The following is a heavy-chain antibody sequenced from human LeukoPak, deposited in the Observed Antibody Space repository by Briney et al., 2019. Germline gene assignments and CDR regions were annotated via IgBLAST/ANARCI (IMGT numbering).Heavy chain of an antibody. V-gene: IGHV3-7*01. CDR2: MKLDGSEE. CDR1: GFTFRSYW. CDR3: ARWARYCSSGSCYSWFDP. Sequence: VGSLRLSCAASGFTFRSYWMSWVRQAPGKGLEWVANMKLDGSEEYYVDSVKGRFTISSDNAKNSLYLQMNSLRVDDTAVYYCARWARYCSSGSCYSWFDPWGQGTLVTVSS. J-gene: IGHJ5*02. D-gene: IGHD2-15*01.